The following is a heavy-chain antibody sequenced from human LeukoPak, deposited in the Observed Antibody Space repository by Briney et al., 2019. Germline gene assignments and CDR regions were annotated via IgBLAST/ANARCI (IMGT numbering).Heavy chain of an antibody. V-gene: IGHV3-7*01. CDR3: ARGLDSSSWYYYYYGMDV. D-gene: IGHD6-13*01. CDR1: GFTFSSYW. CDR2: IKQDGSEK. J-gene: IGHJ6*02. Sequence: GGSLRLSCAASGFTFSSYWMSWVRQAPGKGLEWVSNIKQDGSEKYYVDSVKGRFTISRDNAKNSLYLQMNSLRAEDTAVYYCARGLDSSSWYYYYYGMDVWGQGTTVTVS.